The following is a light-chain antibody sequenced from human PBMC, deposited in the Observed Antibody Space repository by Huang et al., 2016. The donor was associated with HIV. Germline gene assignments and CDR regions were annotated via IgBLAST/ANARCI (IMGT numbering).Light chain of an antibody. CDR1: QSIGTN. V-gene: IGKV3-15*01. CDR3: QHYSNWPPLT. Sequence: IILTQSPATLSVSPGEGATLSCRASQSIGTNLAWYQQGPGQAPRLLVYGASTRATGVPVRLRGSGSGTQFNLTLSSLQSEDFATYYCQHYSNWPPLTFGGGTKV. J-gene: IGKJ4*01. CDR2: GAS.